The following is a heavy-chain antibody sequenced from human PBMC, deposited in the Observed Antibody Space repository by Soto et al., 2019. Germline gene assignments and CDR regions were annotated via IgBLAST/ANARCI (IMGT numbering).Heavy chain of an antibody. Sequence: GASVKVSCKASGYTFTSYAMHWVRQAPGQRLEWMGWISGYNGKTEYGQKAQDRLTMTTDTSTNTVYMQLRILRSDDTAVYYSVRYFWQWLVQYYSGMAVWGQGTTVTVSS. J-gene: IGHJ6*02. D-gene: IGHD6-19*01. CDR1: GYTFTSYA. V-gene: IGHV1-18*01. CDR3: VRYFWQWLVQYYSGMAV. CDR2: ISGYNGKT.